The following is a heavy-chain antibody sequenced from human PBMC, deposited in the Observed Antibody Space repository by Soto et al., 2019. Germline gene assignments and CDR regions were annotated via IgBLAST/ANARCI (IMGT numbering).Heavy chain of an antibody. Sequence: EVQLVESGGGLVKPGGSLRLSCAASGFTFTYYSISWVRQAPGQGLEWVSSISSSSDYIYYADSVRGRFTISRDNAKNSLYLQMNSLRAEDTAVYYCARDSCASATCAQLFQHWGQGTLVTVSS. J-gene: IGHJ1*01. V-gene: IGHV3-21*06. CDR2: ISSSSDYI. D-gene: IGHD1-1*01. CDR3: ARDSCASATCAQLFQH. CDR1: GFTFTYYS.